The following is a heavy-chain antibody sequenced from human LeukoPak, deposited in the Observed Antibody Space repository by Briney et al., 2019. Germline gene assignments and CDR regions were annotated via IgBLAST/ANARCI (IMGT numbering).Heavy chain of an antibody. CDR1: GFTFSSYG. J-gene: IGHJ6*02. V-gene: IGHV3-30*18. CDR2: ISYDGSNK. Sequence: PGRSLRLSCAASGFTFSSYGMHWVRQAPGKGLEWVAVISYDGSNKYYADSVKGRFTISRDNSKNTLYLQMNSLRAEDTAVYYCAKDRGPYCSSTSCYSHGMDVWGQGTTVTVSS. D-gene: IGHD2-2*02. CDR3: AKDRGPYCSSTSCYSHGMDV.